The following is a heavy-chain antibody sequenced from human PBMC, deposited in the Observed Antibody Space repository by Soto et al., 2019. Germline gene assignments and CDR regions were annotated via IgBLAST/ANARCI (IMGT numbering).Heavy chain of an antibody. CDR2: IKQDGSEK. Sequence: EVQLVESGGGLVQPGGSLRLSCAASGFTFSSYWMSWVRQAPGKGLEWVANIKQDGSEKYYVDSVKGRFTISRDNAKNSLYLQMNSLRAEDTAVYYCARDLDPTYDYVWGSYPKALFDYWGQGTLVTVSS. V-gene: IGHV3-7*01. CDR3: ARDLDPTYDYVWGSYPKALFDY. D-gene: IGHD3-16*02. J-gene: IGHJ4*02. CDR1: GFTFSSYW.